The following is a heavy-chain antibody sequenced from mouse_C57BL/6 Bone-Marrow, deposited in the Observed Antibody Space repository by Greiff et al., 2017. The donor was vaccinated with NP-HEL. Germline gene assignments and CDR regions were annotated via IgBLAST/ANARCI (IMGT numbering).Heavy chain of an antibody. J-gene: IGHJ1*03. CDR2: ISSGGSYT. Sequence: EVKLEESGGDLVKPGGSLKLSCAASGFTFSSYGMSWVRQTPDKRLEWVATISSGGSYTYYPDSVKGRFTISRDNAKNTLYLQMSSLKSEDTARYYCERQRAWYCDVGGTGPTVTVSS. CDR1: GFTFSSYG. D-gene: IGHD3-1*01. V-gene: IGHV5-6*02. CDR3: ERQRAWYCDV.